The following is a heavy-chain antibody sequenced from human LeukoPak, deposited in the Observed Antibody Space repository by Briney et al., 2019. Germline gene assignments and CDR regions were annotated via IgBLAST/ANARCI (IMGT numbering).Heavy chain of an antibody. CDR3: AKGSVVLDYGDLPDAFDI. J-gene: IGHJ3*02. D-gene: IGHD4-17*01. CDR1: GFTFSSYA. Sequence: PGGSLRLSCAASGFTFSSYAMHWVRQAPGKGLEWVAVISYDGSNKYYADSVKGRFTISRDNAKNSLYLQMNSLRAEDTALYYCAKGSVVLDYGDLPDAFDIWGQGTMVTVSS. V-gene: IGHV3-30-3*01. CDR2: ISYDGSNK.